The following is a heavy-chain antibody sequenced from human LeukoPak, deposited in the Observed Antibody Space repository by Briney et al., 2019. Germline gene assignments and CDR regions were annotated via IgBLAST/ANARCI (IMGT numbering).Heavy chain of an antibody. J-gene: IGHJ4*02. CDR3: ARGRTYSFDY. V-gene: IGHV3-11*01. CDR1: GFTFSDYY. CDR2: ITGSGSTI. D-gene: IGHD1-26*01. Sequence: GGSLRLSCAASGFTFSDYYMTWIRQASGQGLEWVSYITGSGSTISYADSVKGRFTLSRDNAKNSLYLQMNSLRAEDTAVYYCARGRTYSFDYWGQGTLVTVSS.